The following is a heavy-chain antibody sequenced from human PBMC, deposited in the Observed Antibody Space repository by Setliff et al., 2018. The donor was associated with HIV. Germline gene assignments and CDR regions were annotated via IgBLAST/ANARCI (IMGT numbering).Heavy chain of an antibody. J-gene: IGHJ6*02. D-gene: IGHD3-10*01. V-gene: IGHV1-69*05. CDR3: ARSLAGLLWFGELLSTLEYYYGMDV. CDR1: GGTFSSYA. Sequence: SVKVSCKASGGTFSSYAISWVRQAPGQGLEWMGGIIPIFGTANYARKFQGRVTITRDTSASTAYMELSSLRSEDKAVYYCARSLAGLLWFGELLSTLEYYYGMDVWGQGTTVTVSS. CDR2: IIPIFGTA.